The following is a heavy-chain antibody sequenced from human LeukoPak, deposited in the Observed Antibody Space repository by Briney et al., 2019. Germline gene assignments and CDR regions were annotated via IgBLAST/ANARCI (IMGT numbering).Heavy chain of an antibody. V-gene: IGHV3-23*01. CDR3: AKDHIRYYDYVWGSYRFDY. CDR1: GFTFSSYA. J-gene: IGHJ4*02. CDR2: ISGSGGST. Sequence: GGSLRLSCAASGFTFSSYAMSWVRQAPGEGLEWVSAISGSGGSTYYADSVKGRFTISRDNSKNTLYLQMNSLRAEDTAVYYCAKDHIRYYDYVWGSYRFDYWGQGTLVTVSS. D-gene: IGHD3-16*02.